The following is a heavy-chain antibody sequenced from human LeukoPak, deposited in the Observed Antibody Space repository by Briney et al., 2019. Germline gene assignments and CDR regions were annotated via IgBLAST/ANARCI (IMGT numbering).Heavy chain of an antibody. V-gene: IGHV3-74*01. D-gene: IGHD4-23*01. Sequence: GGSLRLSCAASGFTFSSYFWMHWVRQPPGKGLVWVSLIKSDGSSSTYADSVKGRFTISRDNAKNSLYLQMNSLRAENTAVYYCVRDLDLGGYSSFEYWGQGTLVTVSS. CDR1: GFTFSSYFW. CDR3: VRDLDLGGYSSFEY. J-gene: IGHJ4*02. CDR2: IKSDGSSS.